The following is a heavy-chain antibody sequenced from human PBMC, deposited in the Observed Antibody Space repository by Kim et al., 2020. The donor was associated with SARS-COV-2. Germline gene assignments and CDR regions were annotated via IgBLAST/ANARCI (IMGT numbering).Heavy chain of an antibody. CDR3: ARGGSYYDSSGYSYYFDY. V-gene: IGHV3-30*07. D-gene: IGHD3-22*01. J-gene: IGHJ4*02. Sequence: GRITISRDNSKNTLYLQMNSLRAEDTAVYYCARGGSYYDSSGYSYYFDYWGQGTLGTVSS.